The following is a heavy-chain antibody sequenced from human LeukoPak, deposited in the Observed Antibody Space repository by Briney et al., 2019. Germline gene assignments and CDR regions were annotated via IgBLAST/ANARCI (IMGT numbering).Heavy chain of an antibody. D-gene: IGHD4-11*01. CDR3: ARDSHTTKNDFDI. Sequence: ASVKVSCKASGYTFNGYYMHWVRQAPGQGLEWMGWINPNSGTNYAQKFQGRVTLTRDTSISTAYMDLSRLTSDDTAVYYCARDSHTTKNDFDIWGQGTMVIVSS. CDR1: GYTFNGYY. V-gene: IGHV1-2*02. J-gene: IGHJ3*02. CDR2: INPNSGT.